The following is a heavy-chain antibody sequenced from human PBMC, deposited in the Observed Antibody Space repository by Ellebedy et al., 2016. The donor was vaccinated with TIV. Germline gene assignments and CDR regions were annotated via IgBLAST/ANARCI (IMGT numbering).Heavy chain of an antibody. D-gene: IGHD4-23*01. J-gene: IGHJ6*02. Sequence: ASVKVSCKAPGGTFSSYAISWVRQAPGQGLEWMGGIIPIFGTANYAQKFQGRVTITADESTSTAYMELSSLRSEDTAVYYCARDHNSDYYGMDVWGQGTTVTVSS. CDR2: IIPIFGTA. CDR3: ARDHNSDYYGMDV. CDR1: GGTFSSYA. V-gene: IGHV1-69*13.